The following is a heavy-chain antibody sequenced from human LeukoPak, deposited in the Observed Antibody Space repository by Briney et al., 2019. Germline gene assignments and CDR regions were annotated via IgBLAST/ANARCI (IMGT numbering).Heavy chain of an antibody. CDR3: AKDPYYYGSGSYYQPSDFFDY. CDR2: ISGSGGST. V-gene: IGHV3-23*01. J-gene: IGHJ4*02. D-gene: IGHD3-10*01. Sequence: GGSLRLSCAASGFTFSSYAMSWVRQAPGKGLEWVSAISGSGGSTYYADSVKGRFTISRDNSKNTLYLQMNSLRAEDTAVYYCAKDPYYYGSGSYYQPSDFFDYWGQGTLVTVSS. CDR1: GFTFSSYA.